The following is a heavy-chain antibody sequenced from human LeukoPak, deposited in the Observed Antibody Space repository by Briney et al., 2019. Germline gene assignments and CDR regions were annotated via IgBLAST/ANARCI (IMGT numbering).Heavy chain of an antibody. D-gene: IGHD6-13*01. V-gene: IGHV1-69*13. CDR2: IIPIFGTA. CDR3: ARHSSSWYYFDY. Sequence: ASVKVSCKASGGTFSSYAISWVRQAPGQGLEWMGGIIPIFGTANYAQKFQGRVTITADESTSTAYMELSSLRSGDTAVYYCARHSSSWYYFDYWGQGTLVTVSS. J-gene: IGHJ4*02. CDR1: GGTFSSYA.